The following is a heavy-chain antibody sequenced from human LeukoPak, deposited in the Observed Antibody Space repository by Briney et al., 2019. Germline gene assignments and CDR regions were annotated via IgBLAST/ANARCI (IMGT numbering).Heavy chain of an antibody. Sequence: GESLKISCKGSGYSFTSYWIVWVRQMPGEGLEWMGIIYPGDSETTYSPSFQGQVTISADKSISTAYLQWSSLKASDTAMYYCARSYCSGGSCYFPMYYYYMDVWGKGTTVTVSS. CDR3: ARSYCSGGSCYFPMYYYYMDV. V-gene: IGHV5-51*01. J-gene: IGHJ6*03. CDR1: GYSFTSYW. CDR2: IYPGDSET. D-gene: IGHD2-15*01.